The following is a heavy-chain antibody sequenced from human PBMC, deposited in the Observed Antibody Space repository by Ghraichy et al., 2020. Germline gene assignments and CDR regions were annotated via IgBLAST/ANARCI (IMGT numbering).Heavy chain of an antibody. Sequence: SLNISCAVSGGSISSGDHSWNWIRQPPGKGLEWIGYIFHSGTTYYNASLKSRVTISVDRSKNQFSLKLTSVTAADTAVYYCARGYCRSGSCYGGENWLDPWGQGTLVTVSS. D-gene: IGHD2-15*01. J-gene: IGHJ5*02. V-gene: IGHV4-30-2*01. CDR1: GGSISSGDHS. CDR2: IFHSGTT. CDR3: ARGYCRSGSCYGGENWLDP.